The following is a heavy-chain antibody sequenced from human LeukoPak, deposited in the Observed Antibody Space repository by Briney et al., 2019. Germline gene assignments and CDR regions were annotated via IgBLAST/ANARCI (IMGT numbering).Heavy chain of an antibody. V-gene: IGHV3-23*01. CDR2: ISGSGGST. Sequence: GGSLRLPCAASGFIFSSYAMSWVRQAPGKGLEWVSAISGSGGSTYYADSVKGRFTISRDNSKNTLYLQMNSLRAEDTAVYYCAKDRGIAVAGTPVVAFDIWGQGTMVTVSS. CDR3: AKDRGIAVAGTPVVAFDI. CDR1: GFIFSSYA. J-gene: IGHJ3*02. D-gene: IGHD6-19*01.